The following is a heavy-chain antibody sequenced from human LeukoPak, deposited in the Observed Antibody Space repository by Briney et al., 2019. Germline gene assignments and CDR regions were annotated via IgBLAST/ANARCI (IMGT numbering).Heavy chain of an antibody. Sequence: SETLSLTCTVSGGSISSSSYYWGWIGQPQGKGLEWIGSIYYSGSTYYNPSLKSRVTISVDTSKNQFSLKLSSVTAADTAVYYCARHDGIAAPHDYWGQGTLVTVSS. CDR3: ARHDGIAAPHDY. J-gene: IGHJ4*02. CDR2: IYYSGST. V-gene: IGHV4-39*01. CDR1: GGSISSSSYY. D-gene: IGHD6-13*01.